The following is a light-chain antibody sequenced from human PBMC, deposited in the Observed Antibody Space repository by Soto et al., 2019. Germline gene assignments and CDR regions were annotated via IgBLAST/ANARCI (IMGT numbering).Light chain of an antibody. CDR3: QQYGSSPGT. V-gene: IGKV3-20*01. J-gene: IGKJ1*01. Sequence: IVLTQSRGTLSLSPGERATLSCRASESVTSNYLAWYLQKPGQAPRLLLFGASIRDTGSPDRFSGRGSGTVFTLTISILEPEDVVVYCWQQYGSSPGTFGPGTKVDIK. CDR1: ESVTSNY. CDR2: GAS.